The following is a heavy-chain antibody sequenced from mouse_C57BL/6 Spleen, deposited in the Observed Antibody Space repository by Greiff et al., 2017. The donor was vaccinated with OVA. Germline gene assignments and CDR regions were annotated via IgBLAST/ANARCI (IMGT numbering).Heavy chain of an antibody. D-gene: IGHD2-5*01. V-gene: IGHV14-2*01. Sequence: EVQRVESGAELVKPGASVKLSCTASGFNIKDYYMHWVKQRTEQGLEWIGRIDPEDGETKYAPKFQGKATITADTSSNTAYLQLSSLTSEDTAVYYCARSPGDSNYLDYWGQGTTLTVSS. CDR1: GFNIKDYY. CDR2: IDPEDGET. J-gene: IGHJ2*01. CDR3: ARSPGDSNYLDY.